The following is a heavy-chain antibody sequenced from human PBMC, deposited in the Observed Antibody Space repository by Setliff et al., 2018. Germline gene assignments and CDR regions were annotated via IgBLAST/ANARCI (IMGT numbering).Heavy chain of an antibody. CDR1: GGSFSGYY. V-gene: IGHV4-34*01. D-gene: IGHD3-10*01. CDR2: INHSGST. Sequence: SETLSLTCAVYGGSFSGYYWSWIRQPPGKGLEWIGEINHSGSTNYNPSLESRVTISVDTSKNQFSLKLSSVTAADTAVYYCAREGSRGYFDYWGQGTLVTVS. CDR3: AREGSRGYFDY. J-gene: IGHJ4*02.